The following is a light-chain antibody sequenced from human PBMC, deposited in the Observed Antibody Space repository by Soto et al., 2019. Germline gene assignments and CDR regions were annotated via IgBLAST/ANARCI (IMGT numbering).Light chain of an antibody. CDR1: QSVRSSN. CDR2: GAS. J-gene: IGKJ1*01. Sequence: EIVLTQSPGTLSLSPGERATLSCRASQSVRSSNLAWYQQKPGQAPRLLIYGASSRATGIPDRFSGSGSGTDFTLTISRLEPEDFAVYYCKQYGSSPSTFGQGTKVDI. V-gene: IGKV3-20*01. CDR3: KQYGSSPST.